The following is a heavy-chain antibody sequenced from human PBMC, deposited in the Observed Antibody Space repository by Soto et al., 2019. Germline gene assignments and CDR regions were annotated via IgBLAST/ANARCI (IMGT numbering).Heavy chain of an antibody. J-gene: IGHJ4*02. CDR2: ISGSGGET. D-gene: IGHD2-15*01. CDR1: GFSFSNYA. Sequence: EVHLLESGGGLVQPGGSLTLSCAASGFSFSNYAMSWVRQAPGKGLEWVSAISGSGGETYYADSVKGRFTMSRDNSKNTLYLQMNSLRAEDTAVYYCAKDAAGAASDYWGQGTLVTVSS. V-gene: IGHV3-23*01. CDR3: AKDAAGAASDY.